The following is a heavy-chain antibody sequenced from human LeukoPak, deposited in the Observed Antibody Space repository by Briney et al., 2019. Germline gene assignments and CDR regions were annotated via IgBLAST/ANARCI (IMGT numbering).Heavy chain of an antibody. CDR3: ARQRGRRAYVAAAGGSFDY. V-gene: IGHV4-34*01. Sequence: SETLSLTCAVYGGSFSGYYWSWIRQPPGKGLEWIGEINHSGSTNYNPSLKSRVTISVDTSKNQFSLKLSSVTAADTAVYYCARQRGRRAYVAAAGGSFDYWGQGTLVTVSS. J-gene: IGHJ4*02. CDR1: GGSFSGYY. CDR2: INHSGST. D-gene: IGHD6-13*01.